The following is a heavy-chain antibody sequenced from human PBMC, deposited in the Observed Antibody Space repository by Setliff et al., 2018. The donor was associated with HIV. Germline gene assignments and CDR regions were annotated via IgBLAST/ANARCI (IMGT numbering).Heavy chain of an antibody. CDR1: GYSFIELP. V-gene: IGHV1-24*01. J-gene: IGHJ4*02. D-gene: IGHD6-13*01. CDR3: ASCEGIQKWPFDY. CDR2: FDPEDVKT. Sequence: GASVKVSCKVSGYSFIELPMHWVRQAPGKGLEWVGTFDPEDVKTMYTQKFQGRVTMTEDISTDTAYMELSSLRSEDTAMYFCASCEGIQKWPFDYWGQGTLVTVSS.